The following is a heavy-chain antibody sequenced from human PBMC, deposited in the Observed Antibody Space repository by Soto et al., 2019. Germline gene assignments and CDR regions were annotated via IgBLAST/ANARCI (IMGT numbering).Heavy chain of an antibody. CDR1: GFTFSSYS. Sequence: PGGSLRLSCAASGFTFSSYSMNWVRQAPGKGLEWVSSISSSSSYIYYADSVKGRFTISRDNAKNSLYLQMNSLRAEDTAVYYCARDRGGYYHFDYWGQGTLVTVSS. CDR3: ARDRGGYYHFDY. D-gene: IGHD3-22*01. J-gene: IGHJ4*02. CDR2: ISSSSSYI. V-gene: IGHV3-21*01.